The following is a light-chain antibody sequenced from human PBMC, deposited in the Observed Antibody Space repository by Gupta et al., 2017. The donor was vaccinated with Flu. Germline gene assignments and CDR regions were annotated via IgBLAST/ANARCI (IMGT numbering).Light chain of an antibody. CDR1: QSVGSF. Sequence: LATLSLSPGERATLSCRASQSVGSFLAWYQQKPGQAPRLLIYGTSTRATGIPARISGSGSVTEFSLTISSLQSEDFAVYYCQQYRDWPLTFGGGTKVEIK. CDR3: QQYRDWPLT. V-gene: IGKV3D-15*01. CDR2: GTS. J-gene: IGKJ4*01.